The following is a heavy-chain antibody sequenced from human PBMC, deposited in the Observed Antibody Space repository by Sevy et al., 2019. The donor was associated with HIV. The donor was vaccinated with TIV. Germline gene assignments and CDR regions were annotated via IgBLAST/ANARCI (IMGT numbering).Heavy chain of an antibody. CDR1: GYTFTSYD. V-gene: IGHV1-8*01. J-gene: IGHJ4*02. CDR2: MNPNSGNT. CDR3: ARGVAAYSYDFLDY. D-gene: IGHD5-18*01. Sequence: ASVKVSCKASGYTFTSYDIDWVRQATGQGLEWMGWMNPNSGNTGYAQKFQGRVTMTRNTSIITAYMELSSLRPEDTAVYYCARGVAAYSYDFLDYWGQGTLVTVSS.